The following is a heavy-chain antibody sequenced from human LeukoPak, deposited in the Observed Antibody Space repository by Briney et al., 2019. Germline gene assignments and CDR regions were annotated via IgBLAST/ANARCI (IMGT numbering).Heavy chain of an antibody. CDR1: GFTFSSYA. J-gene: IGHJ5*02. D-gene: IGHD3-16*01. CDR2: ISYDGSNK. Sequence: GGSLRLSCAASGFTFSSYAMHWVRQAPGKGLEWVAVISYDGSNKYYADSVKGRFTISRDNSKNTLYLQMNSLRVEDTAVYYCAKDRGEQLLPHNWFDPWGQGTLVTVSS. V-gene: IGHV3-30-3*01. CDR3: AKDRGEQLLPHNWFDP.